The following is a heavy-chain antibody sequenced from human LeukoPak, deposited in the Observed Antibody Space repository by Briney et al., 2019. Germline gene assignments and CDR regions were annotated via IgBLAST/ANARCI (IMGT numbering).Heavy chain of an antibody. V-gene: IGHV3-64*01. CDR3: AVGGTNYYYYYMDV. CDR2: ISSNGGST. CDR1: GFTFSSYA. J-gene: IGHJ6*03. Sequence: GGSLRLSCAASGFTFSSYAMHWVRQAPGKGLEYVSAISSNGGSTYYANSVKGRFTISRDNSKNTLYLQMGSLRAEDMAVYYCAVGGTNYYYYYMDVWGKGTTVAISS. D-gene: IGHD3-16*01.